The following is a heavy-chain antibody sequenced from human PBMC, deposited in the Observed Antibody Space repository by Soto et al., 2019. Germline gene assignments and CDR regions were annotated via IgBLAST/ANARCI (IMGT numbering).Heavy chain of an antibody. Sequence: QVQLVQSGPEVKNPGSSRKASCTASGGFLNNNAIIWLRQAPGQGLEWMGGIITAFGPAIYAQKFQGRVSITADESTQTAHMDLSSLRSEDTAVYYCAAGGSWARLDNWGQGTLVTVSS. CDR2: IITAFGPA. J-gene: IGHJ4*02. CDR3: AAGGSWARLDN. V-gene: IGHV1-69*01. D-gene: IGHD6-13*01. CDR1: GGFLNNNA.